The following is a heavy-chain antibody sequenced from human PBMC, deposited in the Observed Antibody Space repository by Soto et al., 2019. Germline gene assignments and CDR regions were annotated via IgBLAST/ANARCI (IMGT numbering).Heavy chain of an antibody. Sequence: QVQLVESGGGVVQPGRSLRLSCAASGFTFSSYGMHWVRQAPGKVLEWVAVISYDGNNKYYADSVKGRFTISRDNSKNTLYLQMNSLRAEDTAVYYCAKSVYNWNDGFFDYWGQGTLVTVSS. CDR3: AKSVYNWNDGFFDY. CDR2: ISYDGNNK. V-gene: IGHV3-30*18. D-gene: IGHD1-1*01. J-gene: IGHJ4*02. CDR1: GFTFSSYG.